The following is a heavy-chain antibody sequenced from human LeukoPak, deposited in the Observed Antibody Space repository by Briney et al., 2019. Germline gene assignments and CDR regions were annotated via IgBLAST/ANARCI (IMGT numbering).Heavy chain of an antibody. V-gene: IGHV3-33*06. CDR3: AKGNGNYYYYMDV. Sequence: GGSLRLSCAASGFTFSRYGMHWVRQAPGKGLEGVAVIWYDGTDEYYADSVKGRFTISRDNSKNTLYLQMNSLRAEDTALYYCAKGNGNYYYYMDVWGKGATVTVSS. CDR2: IWYDGTDE. CDR1: GFTFSRYG. D-gene: IGHD1-1*01. J-gene: IGHJ6*03.